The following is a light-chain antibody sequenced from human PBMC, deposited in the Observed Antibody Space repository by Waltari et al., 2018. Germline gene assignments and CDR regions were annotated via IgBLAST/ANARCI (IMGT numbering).Light chain of an antibody. CDR1: SSDVGGYNY. CDR3: SSYTSSSPYV. CDR2: EVS. Sequence: QSALTQPASVSGSPGQSITISCTGTSSDVGGYNYVSWYQQHPGKAPQLMIYEVSNRPSGVSNRFSGSKSSNTASLTISGLQAEDEADYYCSSYTSSSPYVFGTGTKVTVL. J-gene: IGLJ1*01. V-gene: IGLV2-14*01.